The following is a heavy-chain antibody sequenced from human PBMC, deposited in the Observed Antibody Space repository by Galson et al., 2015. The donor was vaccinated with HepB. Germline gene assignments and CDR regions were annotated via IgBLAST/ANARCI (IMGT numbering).Heavy chain of an antibody. Sequence: SLRLSCAASGFTFSGYAMRWVRQAPGKGLEWVAVISYDGSDKYYADSVKGRFTISRDNSKNTLYLQMNSLRAEDTAVYFCARGFLGYCSGGNCPLGYWGHGTLVTVSS. CDR1: GFTFSGYA. D-gene: IGHD2-15*01. J-gene: IGHJ4*01. CDR3: ARGFLGYCSGGNCPLGY. CDR2: ISYDGSDK. V-gene: IGHV3-30*04.